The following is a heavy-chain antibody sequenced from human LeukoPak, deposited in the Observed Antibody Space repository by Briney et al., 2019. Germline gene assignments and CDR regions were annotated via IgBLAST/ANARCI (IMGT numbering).Heavy chain of an antibody. Sequence: SETLSLTCTVSGGSISSYYWSWIRQPPGKGLEWIGYIYYSGSTNYNPSLKSRVTISVDTSKNQFSLKLSSVTAADTAVYYCARNNFDWLPGRSAFDIWGQGTMVTVSS. CDR2: IYYSGST. D-gene: IGHD3-9*01. CDR1: GGSISSYY. V-gene: IGHV4-59*01. J-gene: IGHJ3*02. CDR3: ARNNFDWLPGRSAFDI.